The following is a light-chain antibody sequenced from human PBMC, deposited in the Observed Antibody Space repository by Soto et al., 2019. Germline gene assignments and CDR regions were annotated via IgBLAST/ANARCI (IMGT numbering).Light chain of an antibody. CDR3: QQYYGLPPLT. J-gene: IGKJ5*01. CDR1: QNITNN. CDR2: HAS. V-gene: IGKV1-33*01. Sequence: DIQMTQSPSSLSASIGDRVTITCQASQNITNNLSWYQQKPGKAPNLLIYHASKLAKGVTSRFSGSGSGTDFSFIITSLQREDLVTYYCQQYYGLPPLTFGQGTRLEIK.